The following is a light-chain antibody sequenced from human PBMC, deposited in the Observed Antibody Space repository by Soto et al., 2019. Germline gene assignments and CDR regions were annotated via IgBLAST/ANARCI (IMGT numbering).Light chain of an antibody. CDR2: GAS. J-gene: IGKJ3*01. V-gene: IGKV3-20*01. CDR3: QQYGNAPFP. Sequence: EIVFTQSPGTLSVSPGERANLTCRASQSVSSSYLAWFQQKPGQAPRLRLYGASSRATGIPDRFSGSGSGTDFTLTISRLEPEDFAVYYCQQYGNAPFPFGPGTKVDIK. CDR1: QSVSSSY.